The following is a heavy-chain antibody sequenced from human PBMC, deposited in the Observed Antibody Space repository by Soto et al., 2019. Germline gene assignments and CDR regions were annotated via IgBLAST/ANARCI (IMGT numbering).Heavy chain of an antibody. CDR2: ISYDGSNK. D-gene: IGHD1-1*01. V-gene: IGHV3-30-3*01. J-gene: IGHJ4*02. CDR1: GFTFNSYA. Sequence: QVQLVESGGGVVQPGRSLRLSCAASGFTFNSYAMHWVRQAPGRGLEWVAVISYDGSNKYYADSVKGRFTISRDNSKNTLYLQMNSLRADDTAMYYCASEQLAVLRGVRDYWGQGPLVTVSS. CDR3: ASEQLAVLRGVRDY.